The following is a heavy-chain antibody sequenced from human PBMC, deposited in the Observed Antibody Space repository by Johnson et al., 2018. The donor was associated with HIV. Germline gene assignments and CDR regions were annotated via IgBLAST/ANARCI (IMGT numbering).Heavy chain of an antibody. D-gene: IGHD5-18*01. CDR3: ARAYSYGAFDI. CDR1: GFTFRTYW. Sequence: ASGFTFRTYWMHWVRQAPGKGLEWVSAIGTAGDTYYPGSVKGRFTISRENAKNSLYLQMNSLRAEDTAVYYCARAYSYGAFDIWGLGTKVTVSS. J-gene: IGHJ3*02. V-gene: IGHV3-13*01. CDR2: IGTAGDT.